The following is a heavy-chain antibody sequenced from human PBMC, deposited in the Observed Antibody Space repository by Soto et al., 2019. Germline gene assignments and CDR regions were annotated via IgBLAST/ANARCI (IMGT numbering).Heavy chain of an antibody. CDR3: AKVSSSWYAGFFDL. V-gene: IGHV3-23*01. CDR2: LSDRGDSI. Sequence: EVQLLDSGGGLVQHGRSLRLSCTASGFTFSRHAMTWFRQAPGKGLEWVSGLSDRGDSIYYADSVKGRFTIYRDNSMNTLYLQMNTLRFEDTAVYYCAKVSSSWYAGFFDLWGQGTLVTVSS. D-gene: IGHD6-13*01. CDR1: GFTFSRHA. J-gene: IGHJ4*02.